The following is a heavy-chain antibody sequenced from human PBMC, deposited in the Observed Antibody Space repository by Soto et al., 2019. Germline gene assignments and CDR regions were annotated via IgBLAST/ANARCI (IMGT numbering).Heavy chain of an antibody. CDR3: ARDRGGYGPPDV. CDR2: ISGSSGYT. V-gene: IGHV3-11*06. Sequence: QVQLVESGGGLVKPGGSLRLSCAASGLSFSDSYMSWVRQAPGKGLEWVAYISGSSGYTGYADSVKGRFTISRDNAKNSLYLQMNRLRVEDTAVYYCARDRGGYGPPDVWGQGTTVTVSS. CDR1: GLSFSDSY. J-gene: IGHJ6*02. D-gene: IGHD3-10*01.